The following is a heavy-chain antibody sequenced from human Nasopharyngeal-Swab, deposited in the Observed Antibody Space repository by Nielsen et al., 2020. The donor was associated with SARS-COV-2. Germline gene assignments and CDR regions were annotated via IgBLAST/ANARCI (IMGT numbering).Heavy chain of an antibody. D-gene: IGHD3-9*01. J-gene: IGHJ6*02. Sequence: GGSLRLSCAASGFTFSSYWMTWVRQAPGKGLEWVAVISYDGSNKYYADSVKGRFTISRDNSKNTLYLQMNSLRAEDTAVYYCAKDKRYFDWDGMDVWGQGTTVTVSS. V-gene: IGHV3-30*18. CDR2: ISYDGSNK. CDR3: AKDKRYFDWDGMDV. CDR1: GFTFSSYW.